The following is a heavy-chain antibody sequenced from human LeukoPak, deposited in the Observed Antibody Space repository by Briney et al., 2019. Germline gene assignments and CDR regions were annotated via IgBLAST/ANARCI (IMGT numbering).Heavy chain of an antibody. CDR1: GYTFTSYD. CDR2: MNPNSGNT. V-gene: IGHV1-8*01. CDR3: ARDFSPTRITIFGVVYWFDP. J-gene: IGHJ5*02. Sequence: PTASVKVSCKASGYTFTSYDINWVRQATGQGLEWMGWMNPNSGNTGYAQKFQGRVTMTRNTSISTAYMELSSLRSEDTAVYYCARDFSPTRITIFGVVYWFDPWGQGTLVTVSS. D-gene: IGHD3-3*01.